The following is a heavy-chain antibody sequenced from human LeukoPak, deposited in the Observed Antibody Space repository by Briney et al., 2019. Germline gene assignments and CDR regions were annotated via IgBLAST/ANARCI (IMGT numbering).Heavy chain of an antibody. J-gene: IGHJ5*02. CDR2: INPNSGGT. D-gene: IGHD2-2*01. CDR3: ARDGCSSTSCYQNWFDP. V-gene: IGHV1-2*02. Sequence: ASVKVSCKASGYTFTGYYIHWVRQAHGQGLEWMGWINPNSGGTNYAQKFQGRVTMTRDMSISTAYMELSRLRSDDTAVYYCARDGCSSTSCYQNWFDPWGQGTLVTVSS. CDR1: GYTFTGYY.